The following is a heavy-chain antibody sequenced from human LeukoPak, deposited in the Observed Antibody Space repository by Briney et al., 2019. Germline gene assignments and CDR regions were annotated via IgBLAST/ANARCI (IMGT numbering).Heavy chain of an antibody. CDR1: GFTFSSYS. D-gene: IGHD2-2*01. J-gene: IGHJ4*02. Sequence: AGSLRLPCAASGFTFSSYSMNWVRQAPGKGLEWVSSISSSSSYIYYADSVKGRFTISRDNAKNSLYLQMNSLRAEDTAVYYCARDIGYCSSTSCRTDYWGQGTLVTVSS. V-gene: IGHV3-21*01. CDR2: ISSSSSYI. CDR3: ARDIGYCSSTSCRTDY.